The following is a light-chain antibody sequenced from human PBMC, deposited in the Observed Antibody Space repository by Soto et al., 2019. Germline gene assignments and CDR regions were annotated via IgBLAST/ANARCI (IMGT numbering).Light chain of an antibody. CDR2: GAS. CDR1: QSVSSN. J-gene: IGKJ1*01. V-gene: IGKV3-15*01. Sequence: EIVMTQSPATLSVSPGERATLSCRASQSVSSNLAWYQQKPGQAPRLLIYGASTRATGIPARFSGSGSGTEFTPPISSLQSEDFAVYYCQQYGTWWTFGQATKVEIK. CDR3: QQYGTWWT.